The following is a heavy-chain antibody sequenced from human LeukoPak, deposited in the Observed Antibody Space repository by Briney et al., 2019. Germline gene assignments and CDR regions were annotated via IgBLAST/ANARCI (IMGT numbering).Heavy chain of an antibody. CDR1: GFTFSAYW. CDR2: INNDGTAT. D-gene: IGHD3-16*02. J-gene: IGHJ6*03. CDR3: AKAQAYYDYVWGSYRLDYYYYMDV. Sequence: PGGSLRLSCAASGFTFSAYWMHWVRQVPGKGLVWVSRINNDGTATFFADSVKGRFTISRDNAKNTLYLQMNSLRAEDTAVYYCAKAQAYYDYVWGSYRLDYYYYMDVWGKGTTVTISS. V-gene: IGHV3-74*01.